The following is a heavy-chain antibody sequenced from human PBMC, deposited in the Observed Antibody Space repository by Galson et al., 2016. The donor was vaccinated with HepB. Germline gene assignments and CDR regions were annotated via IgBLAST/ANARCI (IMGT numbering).Heavy chain of an antibody. Sequence: PALVKPTQTLTLTCTFSGFSFSTSGVGVGWVRQPPGKSLEWLALIYWDDDMRYRPSLESRLTITRDTSKNQVVLTMTNMDPVDTATYYCVHRRLSNYPTGFDSWGQGALVTVSS. CDR2: IYWDDDM. J-gene: IGHJ4*02. V-gene: IGHV2-5*02. CDR3: VHRRLSNYPTGFDS. CDR1: GFSFSTSGVG. D-gene: IGHD4-11*01.